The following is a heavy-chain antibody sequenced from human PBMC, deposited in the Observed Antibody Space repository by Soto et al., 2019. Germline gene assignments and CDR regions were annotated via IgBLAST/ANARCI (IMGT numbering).Heavy chain of an antibody. CDR2: ISAYNGNT. CDR3: ARVTGYSSGWYAFDI. CDR1: GYTFTSYD. J-gene: IGHJ3*02. V-gene: IGHV1-18*01. Sequence: ASVKVSCKASGYTFTSYDISWVRQAPGQGLEWMGWISAYNGNTNYAQKLQGRVTMATDTSTSTAYMELRSLRSDDTAVYYCARVTGYSSGWYAFDIWGQGTMVTVSS. D-gene: IGHD6-19*01.